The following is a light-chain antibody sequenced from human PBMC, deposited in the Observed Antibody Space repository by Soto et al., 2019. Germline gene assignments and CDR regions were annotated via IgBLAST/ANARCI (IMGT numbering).Light chain of an antibody. CDR3: SSYTSSSTLYV. J-gene: IGLJ1*01. Sequence: QSALALPASVSGSPGQSITISCTGASSDVGRYSLVSWYQQHPGKAPKLMIYEVSNRPSGVSNRFSGSKSGNTASLTISGLQDEDEADYYCSSYTSSSTLYVLGTGNKVTVL. CDR2: EVS. V-gene: IGLV2-14*02. CDR1: SSDVGRYSL.